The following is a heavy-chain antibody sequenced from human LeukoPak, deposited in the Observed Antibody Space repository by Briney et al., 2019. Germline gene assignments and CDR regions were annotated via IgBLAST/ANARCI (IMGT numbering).Heavy chain of an antibody. V-gene: IGHV1-46*01. Sequence: ASVKVSCKASGYTFTSYYMHWVRQAPGQGLEWMGIINPSGGSTSYAQKFQGRVTMTTDTSTSTAYMELRSLRSDDTAVYYCARDCSGGSCYSDFDYWGQGTLVTVSP. CDR1: GYTFTSYY. D-gene: IGHD2-15*01. CDR2: INPSGGST. J-gene: IGHJ4*02. CDR3: ARDCSGGSCYSDFDY.